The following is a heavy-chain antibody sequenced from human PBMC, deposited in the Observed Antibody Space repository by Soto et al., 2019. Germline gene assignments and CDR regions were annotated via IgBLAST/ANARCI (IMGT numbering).Heavy chain of an antibody. J-gene: IGHJ4*02. CDR1: HYTLSRYA. CDR3: VKGIVGYSGYQVDY. V-gene: IGHV3-64D*06. D-gene: IGHD5-12*01. Sequence: GGSPRLSSSAPHYTLSRYAMHWVRLAPGKGMEYVSAISSNGGSTYYADSVKGRFTISRDNSKNTLYLQMSSLRAEVSALYYCVKGIVGYSGYQVDYWGQGA. CDR2: ISSNGGST.